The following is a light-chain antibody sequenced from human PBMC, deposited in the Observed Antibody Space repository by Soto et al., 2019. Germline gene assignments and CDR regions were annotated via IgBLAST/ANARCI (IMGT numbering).Light chain of an antibody. CDR3: QQYDDSPYT. Sequence: EIVLTQSPGTLSLSPGERATLSCRASQSVSSTYLAWYQQNVGQAPRLLIYGASSTATGIPDRFSGRESGTDFTLTIRRLEPEDFAVYYCQQYDDSPYTFGQGTNLEIK. CDR2: GAS. CDR1: QSVSSTY. V-gene: IGKV3-20*01. J-gene: IGKJ2*01.